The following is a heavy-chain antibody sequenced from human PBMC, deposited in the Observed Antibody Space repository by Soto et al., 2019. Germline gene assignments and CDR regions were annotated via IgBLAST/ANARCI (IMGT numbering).Heavy chain of an antibody. CDR3: ARGTVTSGRWFGP. J-gene: IGHJ5*02. D-gene: IGHD4-17*01. V-gene: IGHV1-18*04. CDR1: HATFTGYT. CDR2: ISSPSGNT. Sequence: QVHLVQSETEVKEPGASVTVSCKTSHATFTGYTINWVRQAPGQGLEWLGWISSPSGNTYYARDFQGRLTMTTNTSATTASMALRSRRSDDTAVYVCARGTVTSGRWFGPWGQGTLVTVSS.